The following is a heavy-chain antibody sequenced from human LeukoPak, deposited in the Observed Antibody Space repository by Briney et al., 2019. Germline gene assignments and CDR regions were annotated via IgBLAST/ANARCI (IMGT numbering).Heavy chain of an antibody. Sequence: SETLSLTCTVSGGSISSSSYYWGWIRQPPGKGLEWIGNIYYSGSNYYSPSLKSRVTISVDTSKNQFFLKLTSVTAADTAVYYCARAPGDWFDPWGQGTLVTVSS. CDR3: ARAPGDWFDP. V-gene: IGHV4-39*07. J-gene: IGHJ5*02. CDR2: IYYSGSN. CDR1: GGSISSSSYY. D-gene: IGHD3-10*01.